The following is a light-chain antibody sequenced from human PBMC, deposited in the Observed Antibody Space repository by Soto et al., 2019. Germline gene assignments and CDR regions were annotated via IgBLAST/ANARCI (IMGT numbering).Light chain of an antibody. V-gene: IGLV2-8*01. CDR3: STFAVSPVI. J-gene: IGLJ2*01. CDR1: GIDDYDYNL. Sequence: QSALTQPPSAFGSAGHSVTIPCTGTGIDDYDYNLVSWYQHHPGKVPKLIIFEVNKRPSGVPDRFSGSKSGTPASLTVSGLQAEDEADYYCSTFAVSPVIFGGGTKVTVL. CDR2: EVN.